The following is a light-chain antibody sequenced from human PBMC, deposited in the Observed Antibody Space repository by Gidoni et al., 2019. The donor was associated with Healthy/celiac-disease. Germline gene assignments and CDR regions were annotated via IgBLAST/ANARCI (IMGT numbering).Light chain of an antibody. Sequence: DIQMTQSPSTLSASVGDRVTITCRASQSISSWLAWYQQKPGKAPKLLIYDASSLESGVPSRFSGSGAGTEFTLTISSLQPDDFATYYCKQYNSYPLTFGGGTKVEIK. CDR3: KQYNSYPLT. J-gene: IGKJ4*01. CDR2: DAS. CDR1: QSISSW. V-gene: IGKV1-5*01.